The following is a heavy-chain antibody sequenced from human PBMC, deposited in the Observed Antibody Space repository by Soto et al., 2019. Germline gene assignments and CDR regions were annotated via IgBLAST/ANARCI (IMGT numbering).Heavy chain of an antibody. V-gene: IGHV1-8*01. D-gene: IGHD2-15*01. CDR2: MNPNSGNT. CDR3: ARSSDIGGSGFDY. J-gene: IGHJ4*02. Sequence: ASVKVSCKASGYTFSSYDINWVRQATGQGLEWMGWMNPNSGNTGYAQKFQGRVTMTRITSISTAYMELSSLRSEDTAVYLCARSSDIGGSGFDYWGQGAPVTVSS. CDR1: GYTFSSYD.